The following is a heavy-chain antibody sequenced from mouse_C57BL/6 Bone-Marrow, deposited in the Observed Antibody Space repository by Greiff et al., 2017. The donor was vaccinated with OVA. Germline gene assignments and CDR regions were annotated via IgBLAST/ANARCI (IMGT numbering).Heavy chain of an antibody. CDR2: IDPENGDT. CDR3: TTGYYGSSYVDFDV. V-gene: IGHV14-4*01. CDR1: GFNIKDDY. Sequence: EVKLQQSGAELVRPGASVKLSCTASGFNIKDDYMHWVKQRPEQGLEWIGWIDPENGDTEYASKFQGKATITADTSSNTAYLQLSSLTSEDTAVYYGTTGYYGSSYVDFDVWGTGTTVTVSS. J-gene: IGHJ1*03. D-gene: IGHD1-1*01.